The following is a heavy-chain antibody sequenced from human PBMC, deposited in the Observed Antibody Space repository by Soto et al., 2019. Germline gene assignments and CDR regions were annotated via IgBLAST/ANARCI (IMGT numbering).Heavy chain of an antibody. V-gene: IGHV1-69*13. J-gene: IGHJ4*02. D-gene: IGHD3-3*01. CDR3: AGAFWSGYYYFDY. CDR2: IIPIFGTA. CDR1: GGTFSSYA. Sequence: AASVKVSCKASGGTFSSYAISWVRQAPGQGLEWMGGIIPIFGTANYAQKFQGRVTITADESTSTAYMELSSLRSEDTAVYYCAGAFWSGYYYFDYWGQGTLVTVS.